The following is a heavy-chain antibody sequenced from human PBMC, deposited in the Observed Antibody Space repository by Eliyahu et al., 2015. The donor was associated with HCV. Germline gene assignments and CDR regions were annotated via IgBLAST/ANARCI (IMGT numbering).Heavy chain of an antibody. CDR2: IYTRGTT. D-gene: IGHD1-1*01. V-gene: IGHV4-4*07. Sequence: QVQLQESGPGLVKPSETLSLTCTVSGGSISSYYWXWIRQPAGXRLXWIGQIYTRGTTNYNPSLKSRVTMSLVTSKNQFSLKLSSVTAADTAVYYGARSLDRNYYYGMDVWGQGTTVTVSS. CDR3: ARSLDRNYYYGMDV. CDR1: GGSISSYY. J-gene: IGHJ6*02.